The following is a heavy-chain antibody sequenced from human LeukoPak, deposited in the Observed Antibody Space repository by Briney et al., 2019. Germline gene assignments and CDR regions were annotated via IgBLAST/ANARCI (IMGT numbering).Heavy chain of an antibody. Sequence: GFLRLSCAASGFIFSSYGMNWVRQAPGKGLEWVAFIRYDESNTFYADSVKGRFTISRDNSRKMLYLQMNSLRAEDTSVYYCAKDRHNWNPDQFEYWGQGTLVTVSS. J-gene: IGHJ4*02. CDR2: IRYDESNT. D-gene: IGHD1-20*01. V-gene: IGHV3-30*02. CDR3: AKDRHNWNPDQFEY. CDR1: GFIFSSYG.